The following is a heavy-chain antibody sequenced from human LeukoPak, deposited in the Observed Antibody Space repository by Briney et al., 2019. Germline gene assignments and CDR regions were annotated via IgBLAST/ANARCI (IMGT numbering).Heavy chain of an antibody. CDR2: INSDGNNT. J-gene: IGHJ4*02. V-gene: IGHV3-74*01. CDR3: VRGEGDCTNGVCYFDN. D-gene: IGHD2-8*01. Sequence: GYLRLPCAASGFTFNNYWMHWVRQGPGKGLVWVSGINSDGNNTKYADSVKGRFTISRDNAKNTVYLQMNCLRVEDTAMYYCVRGEGDCTNGVCYFDNWGQGTLVTVSS. CDR1: GFTFNNYW.